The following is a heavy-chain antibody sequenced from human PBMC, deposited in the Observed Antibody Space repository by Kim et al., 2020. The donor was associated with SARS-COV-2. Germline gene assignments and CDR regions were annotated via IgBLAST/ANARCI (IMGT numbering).Heavy chain of an antibody. CDR1: GFTFSNYG. Sequence: GGSLRLSCAASGFTFSNYGMHWVRQAPGKGLVWVSRINSDGSSTSCADSVQGRFTISRDNAKNTLYLQMNSLREEDTAVYYWARDSSAYTPWGQGALVTVSS. CDR3: ARDSSAYTP. V-gene: IGHV3-74*01. CDR2: INSDGSST. J-gene: IGHJ4*02. D-gene: IGHD3-22*01.